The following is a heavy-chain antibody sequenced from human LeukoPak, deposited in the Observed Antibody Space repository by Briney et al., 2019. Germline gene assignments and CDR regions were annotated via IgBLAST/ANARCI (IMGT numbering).Heavy chain of an antibody. V-gene: IGHV4-4*07. CDR3: ARHIAAAGHYYYYGMDV. J-gene: IGHJ6*02. Sequence: SETLSLTCTVSGGSISSYYWSWIRQPAGKGLEWIGRIYTSGSTNYNPSLKSRVTMSVDTSKNQFSLKLSSVTAADTAVYYCARHIAAAGHYYYYGMDVWGQGTTVTVSS. CDR2: IYTSGST. CDR1: GGSISSYY. D-gene: IGHD6-13*01.